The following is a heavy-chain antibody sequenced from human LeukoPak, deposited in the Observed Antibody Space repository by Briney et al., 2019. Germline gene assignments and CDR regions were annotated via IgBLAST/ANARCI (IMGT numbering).Heavy chain of an antibody. Sequence: ASVKVSCKASGYTFTGYYMHWVRQAPGQGLEWMGWINPNSGGTNYAQKFQGRVTMTRDTSISTAYMELSRLRSDDTAVYYCARPSDFSRGWQKVVVPAAFLHGTEFDPWGQGTLVTVSS. V-gene: IGHV1-2*02. D-gene: IGHD2-2*01. J-gene: IGHJ5*02. CDR3: ARPSDFSRGWQKVVVPAAFLHGTEFDP. CDR2: INPNSGGT. CDR1: GYTFTGYY.